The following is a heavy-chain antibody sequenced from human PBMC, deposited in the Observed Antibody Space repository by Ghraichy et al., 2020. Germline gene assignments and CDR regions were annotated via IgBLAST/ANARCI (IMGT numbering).Heavy chain of an antibody. CDR1: GYSISSGYY. D-gene: IGHD1-26*01. V-gene: IGHV4-38-2*02. CDR3: AREGGSYFHLDY. J-gene: IGHJ4*02. Sequence: SETLSLTCTVSGYSISSGYYWGWIRQPPGKGLEWIGSIYHSGSTYYNPSLKSRVTISVDTSKNQFSLKLSSVTAADTAVYYCAREGGSYFHLDYWGQGTLVTVSS. CDR2: IYHSGST.